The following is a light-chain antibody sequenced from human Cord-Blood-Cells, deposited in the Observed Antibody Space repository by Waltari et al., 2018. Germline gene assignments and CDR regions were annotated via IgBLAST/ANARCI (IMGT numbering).Light chain of an antibody. Sequence: EIVMTQSPATLSVSPGERATLSCRASQRVSSNLAWYQQKPGQAPRLLIYGASTRATGIPARFSGSGSVTEFTLTISSLQSEDFAVYYCLQYNNWPQYTFGQGTKLEIK. CDR3: LQYNNWPQYT. J-gene: IGKJ2*01. CDR2: GAS. V-gene: IGKV3-15*01. CDR1: QRVSSN.